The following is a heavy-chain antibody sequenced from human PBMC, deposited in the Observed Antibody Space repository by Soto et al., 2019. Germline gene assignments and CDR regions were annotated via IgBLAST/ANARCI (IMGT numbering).Heavy chain of an antibody. J-gene: IGHJ6*02. V-gene: IGHV1-69*13. CDR3: ARATVPNGVDV. CDR1: GYTFSSYG. D-gene: IGHD3-10*01. Sequence: ASVKVSCKASGYTFSSYGISWVRQAPGQGLEWMGWIIAIYGKTNYAQKFQGRVTITADESTSTAYMELSSLRSEDTAVYYCARATVPNGVDVWGQGTTVTVSS. CDR2: IIAIYGKT.